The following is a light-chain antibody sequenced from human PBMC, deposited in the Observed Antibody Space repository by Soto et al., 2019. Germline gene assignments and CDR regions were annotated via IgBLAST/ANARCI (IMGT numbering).Light chain of an antibody. Sequence: EIVLTQSPGTLSLSPGERATLSCRASQSVSSSYLAWYQQKPGQAPRLLIYGASIRATGIPDRFSGSGSGTDFTLTISRLEPEDFAVYYCQQYGSSLFGPGTKVDIK. V-gene: IGKV3-20*01. CDR2: GAS. CDR1: QSVSSSY. CDR3: QQYGSSL. J-gene: IGKJ3*01.